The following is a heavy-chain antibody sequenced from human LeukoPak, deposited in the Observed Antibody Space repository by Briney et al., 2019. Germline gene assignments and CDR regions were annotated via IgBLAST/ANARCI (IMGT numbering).Heavy chain of an antibody. Sequence: ASVKVSCKASGYTFTSYAITRVRQAPGQGLECMGWISAYNGNTNYAQNLQGRVTMTTDTSTSTAYMELRSLRSDDTAVYYCARPLKHCTSGVCSTSSYYYYGLDVWGQGTTVTVSS. J-gene: IGHJ6*02. V-gene: IGHV1-18*01. CDR1: GYTFTSYA. CDR2: ISAYNGNT. CDR3: ARPLKHCTSGVCSTSSYYYYGLDV. D-gene: IGHD2-8*01.